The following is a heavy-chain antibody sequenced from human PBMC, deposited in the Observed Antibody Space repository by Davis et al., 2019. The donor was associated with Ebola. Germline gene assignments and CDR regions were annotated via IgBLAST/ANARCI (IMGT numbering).Heavy chain of an antibody. Sequence: HSQTLSLTCAISGDSVSASSGAWNWIRQSPSRGLEWLGRTYYNSKWYNDYAASVKSRITVNPDTSKNQFSLLLKSVTPEDTAIYYCARGWFRSGMDVWGQGTTITVSS. CDR2: TYYNSKWYN. CDR1: GDSVSASSGA. J-gene: IGHJ6*02. V-gene: IGHV6-1*01. CDR3: ARGWFRSGMDV. D-gene: IGHD6-19*01.